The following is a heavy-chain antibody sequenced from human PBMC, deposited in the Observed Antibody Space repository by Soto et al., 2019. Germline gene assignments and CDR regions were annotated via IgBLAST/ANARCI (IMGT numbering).Heavy chain of an antibody. CDR3: ARDRPLYSSGWWSSDAFDI. J-gene: IGHJ3*02. D-gene: IGHD6-19*01. Sequence: SETLSLTCTVSGGSISSYYWSWIRQPPGKGLEWIGYIYYSGSTNYNPSLKSRVTISVDTSKNQFSLKLSSVTAADTAVYYCARDRPLYSSGWWSSDAFDIWGQGTMVPV. V-gene: IGHV4-59*01. CDR1: GGSISSYY. CDR2: IYYSGST.